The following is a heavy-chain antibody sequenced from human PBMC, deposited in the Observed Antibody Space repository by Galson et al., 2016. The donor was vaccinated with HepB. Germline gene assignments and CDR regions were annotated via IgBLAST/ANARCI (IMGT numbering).Heavy chain of an antibody. CDR2: ISSGSSYI. CDR3: ARVRGQQLLDAFDI. Sequence: SLRLSCATSGFTFTRYNMNWVRQAPGKGLEWVSSISSGSSYIYYADSVKGRFTTSRDNVKKSLYLQMNSLRPEDTAVYYCARVRGQQLLDAFDIWGQGTMVTVSS. CDR1: GFTFTRYN. V-gene: IGHV3-21*01. D-gene: IGHD6-13*01. J-gene: IGHJ3*02.